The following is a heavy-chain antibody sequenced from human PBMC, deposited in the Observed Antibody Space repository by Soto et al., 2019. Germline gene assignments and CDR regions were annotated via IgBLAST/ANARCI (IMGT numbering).Heavy chain of an antibody. CDR1: GFTFSSCS. V-gene: IGHV3-48*04. Sequence: PGGSLRLSCAASGFTFSSCSMNWVRQAPGKGLEWVSYIGSGGNVLYYADSVKGRFTISRDNAKNSLYLQMNSLRAEDTAVYYCAKDVYCDSGYYFHYFDYWGQGILVTVSS. CDR3: AKDVYCDSGYYFHYFDY. CDR2: IGSGGNVL. D-gene: IGHD3-10*01. J-gene: IGHJ4*02.